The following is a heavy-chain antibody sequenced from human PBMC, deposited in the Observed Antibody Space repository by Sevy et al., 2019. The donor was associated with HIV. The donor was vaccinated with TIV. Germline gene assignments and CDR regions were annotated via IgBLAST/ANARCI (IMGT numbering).Heavy chain of an antibody. D-gene: IGHD3-3*01. CDR3: AKELYDFWSGYSAGGDAFDI. J-gene: IGHJ3*02. V-gene: IGHV3-30*18. CDR1: GFIFSSYG. Sequence: GGSLRLSCAASGFIFSSYGMHWVRQAPGKGLEWVAVISYDGSNKYYADSVKGRFTISRDNSKNTLYLQMNSLRAEDTAVYYCAKELYDFWSGYSAGGDAFDIWGQGSMVTVSS. CDR2: ISYDGSNK.